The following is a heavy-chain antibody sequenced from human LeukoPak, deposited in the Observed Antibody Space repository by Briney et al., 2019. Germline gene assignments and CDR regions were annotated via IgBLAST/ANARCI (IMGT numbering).Heavy chain of an antibody. Sequence: GGSLRLSCAASGFTFSSFAMSWVRQAPGKGLEWVSGIRDGGGDTYLADSVKGRFTISRDNSKNTLYLQMNNLRAEDTAKYYCASATPANDYWGQGTVVTVSS. CDR2: IRDGGGDT. J-gene: IGHJ4*02. CDR1: GFTFSSFA. V-gene: IGHV3-23*01. CDR3: ASATPANDY.